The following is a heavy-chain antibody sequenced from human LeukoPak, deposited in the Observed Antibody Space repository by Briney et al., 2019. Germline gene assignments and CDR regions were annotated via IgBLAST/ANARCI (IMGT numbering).Heavy chain of an antibody. V-gene: IGHV4-4*07. D-gene: IGHD2-15*01. CDR2: IYTRGST. CDR3: ARGRYCSADICSGGDAFDI. J-gene: IGHJ3*02. Sequence: SETLSLTCTVSGGSINNYYWSWIRQPAGKGLEWIGRIYTRGSTNYNPSLKSRVTKSVATSKNQSSLKLSSVTAADTAVYYCARGRYCSADICSGGDAFDIWGQGTMVSVSS. CDR1: GGSINNYY.